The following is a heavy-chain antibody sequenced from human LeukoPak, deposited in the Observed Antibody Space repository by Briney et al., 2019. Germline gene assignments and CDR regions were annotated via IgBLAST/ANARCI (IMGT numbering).Heavy chain of an antibody. CDR3: ARDGREGYNYMGD. D-gene: IGHD5-24*01. CDR1: GFTFSSYA. J-gene: IGHJ4*02. V-gene: IGHV3-30-3*01. Sequence: GGSLRFSCAASGFTFSSYAMHWVRKAPGKGLDWVAVISYDGSNKYYADSVKGRFTISRDNSKNTLYLQMNSLRAEDTAVYYCARDGREGYNYMGDCGQGTLVTVSS. CDR2: ISYDGSNK.